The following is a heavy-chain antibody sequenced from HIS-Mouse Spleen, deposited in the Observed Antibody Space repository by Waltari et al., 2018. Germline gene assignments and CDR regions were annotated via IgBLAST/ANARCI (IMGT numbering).Heavy chain of an antibody. Sequence: QLQLQESGPGLVKPSETLSLTCTVPGGSISSSSYYWAWIRQPPGKGLEWIGSIYYSGSTYYNPSLKSRVTISVDTSKNQFSLKLSSVTAADTAVYYCARDSDYYDSSGYWDAFDIWGQGTMVTVSS. CDR1: GGSISSSSYY. D-gene: IGHD3-22*01. J-gene: IGHJ3*02. CDR3: ARDSDYYDSSGYWDAFDI. V-gene: IGHV4-39*07. CDR2: IYYSGST.